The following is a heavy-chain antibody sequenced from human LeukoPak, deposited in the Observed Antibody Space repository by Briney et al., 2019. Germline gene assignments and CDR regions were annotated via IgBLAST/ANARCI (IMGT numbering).Heavy chain of an antibody. V-gene: IGHV6-1*01. Sequence: SQTLSLTCAISGDSVSSNSAAWNWIRPSPSRGLEWLGRTYYRAKWYNDYAISVKSRITSIPDTSKNQFSVQLNSVTPEDTAVYYCARSYGSGSSARPFDYWGQGTLVTVSS. J-gene: IGHJ4*02. D-gene: IGHD3-10*01. CDR1: GDSVSSNSAA. CDR2: TYYRAKWYN. CDR3: ARSYGSGSSARPFDY.